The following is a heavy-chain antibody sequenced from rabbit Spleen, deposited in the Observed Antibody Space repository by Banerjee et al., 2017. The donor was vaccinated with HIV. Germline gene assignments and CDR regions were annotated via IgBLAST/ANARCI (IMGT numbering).Heavy chain of an antibody. D-gene: IGHD8-1*01. J-gene: IGHJ4*01. V-gene: IGHV1S45*01. CDR2: INTATGKA. CDR1: GFSFSSSYC. CDR3: ARDFVGYNGNGYYFNL. Sequence: QEQLEESGGGLVKPEGSLTLTCTASGFSFSSSYCICWVRQAPGKGLEWIACINTATGKAVYASWVNGRFTISKTSSTTVTLQMTSLTAADTATYFCARDFVGYNGNGYYFNLWGPGTLVTVS.